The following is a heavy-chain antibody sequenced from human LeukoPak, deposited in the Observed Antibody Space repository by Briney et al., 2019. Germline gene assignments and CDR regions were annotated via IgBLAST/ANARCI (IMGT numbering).Heavy chain of an antibody. CDR1: GGSISSYY. CDR2: IYYSGST. CDR3: ARHESGSYYIGYYYYGMDV. D-gene: IGHD1-26*01. Sequence: KPSETLSLTCTVSGGSISSYYRSWIRQPPGKGLEWIGYIYYSGSTNYNPSLKSRVTISVDTSKNQFSLKLSSATAADTAVYYCARHESGSYYIGYYYYGMDVWGQGTTVTVSS. J-gene: IGHJ6*02. V-gene: IGHV4-59*08.